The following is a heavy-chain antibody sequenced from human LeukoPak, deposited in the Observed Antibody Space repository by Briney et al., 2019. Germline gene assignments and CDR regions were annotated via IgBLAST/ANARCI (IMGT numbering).Heavy chain of an antibody. CDR1: GGSVTSGSYY. CDR2: IYYSGST. V-gene: IGHV4-61*01. CDR3: ARDYRRRYGSGEYYFDY. Sequence: SETLSLTCTVSGGSVTSGSYYWSWIRQPPGKGLEWIGYIYYSGSTNYNPSLKSRVTISVDTSKNQFSLKLSSVTAADTAVYYCARDYRRRYGSGEYYFDYWGQGTLVTVSS. J-gene: IGHJ4*02. D-gene: IGHD3-10*01.